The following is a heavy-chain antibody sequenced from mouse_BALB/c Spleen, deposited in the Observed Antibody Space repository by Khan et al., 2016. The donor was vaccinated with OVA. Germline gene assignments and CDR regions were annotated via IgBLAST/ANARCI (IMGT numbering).Heavy chain of an antibody. V-gene: IGHV2-9*02. CDR1: GFSLTTYG. CDR3: ARAYYYGAWFAY. CDR2: IWAGGST. D-gene: IGHD1-1*01. J-gene: IGHJ3*01. Sequence: QVQLKQSGPGLVAPSQSLSITCTVSGFSLTTYGVHWVRQPPGKGLEWLGVIWAGGSTNYNSALMSRLSISNDNSASHAFSKMNSLQTDDTAMYYCARAYYYGAWFAYWGQGTLVTVSA.